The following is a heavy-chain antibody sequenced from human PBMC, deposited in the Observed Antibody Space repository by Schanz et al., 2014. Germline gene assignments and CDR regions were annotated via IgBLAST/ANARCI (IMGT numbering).Heavy chain of an antibody. Sequence: VQLVESGGGVVQPGRSLKLSCAASGFPFSSHGMHWVRQAPAKGLEWVANIKQDGIEKYYVDSVKGRFTISRDNAKNSLYLQMNSLTADDTAVYYCARDKGGYYPFDYWGRGTLVTVSS. CDR2: IKQDGIEK. CDR3: ARDKGGYYPFDY. CDR1: GFPFSSHG. J-gene: IGHJ4*02. V-gene: IGHV3-7*01. D-gene: IGHD3-3*01.